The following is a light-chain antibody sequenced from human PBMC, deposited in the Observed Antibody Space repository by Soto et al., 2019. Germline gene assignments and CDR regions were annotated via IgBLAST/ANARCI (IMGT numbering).Light chain of an antibody. CDR2: GAS. J-gene: IGKJ5*01. Sequence: EIVMTQSPATLSVSPGEGATLSCRASQSVSSHLAWYQQKPGQAPRLLIYGASNRATGIPERFSGSGSGTDFTLTISRLEPQDSAMYYCQQYVISVTVGQGTRLEIK. CDR1: QSVSSH. V-gene: IGKV3-20*01. CDR3: QQYVISVT.